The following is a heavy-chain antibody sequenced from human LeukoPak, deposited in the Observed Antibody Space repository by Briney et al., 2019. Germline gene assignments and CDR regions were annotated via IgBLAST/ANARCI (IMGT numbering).Heavy chain of an antibody. J-gene: IGHJ4*02. CDR3: ARDYQGGYGDKTVDY. D-gene: IGHD5-18*01. CDR1: GGSFSGYY. Sequence: PSETLSLTCAVYGGSFSGYYWSWIRKPPGKGLEWIGEINHSGSTNYNPSLKSRVTISVDTSKNQFSLRLRSVTAADTAVYYCARDYQGGYGDKTVDYWGQGTLVTVSS. V-gene: IGHV4-34*01. CDR2: INHSGST.